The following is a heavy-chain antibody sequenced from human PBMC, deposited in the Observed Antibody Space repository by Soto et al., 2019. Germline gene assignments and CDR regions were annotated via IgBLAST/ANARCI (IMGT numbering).Heavy chain of an antibody. J-gene: IGHJ4*02. Sequence: QVQLVQSGAEVKKPGSSVKVSCKASGGTFSSYAISWVRQAPGQGLEWMGGIIPIFGTANYAQKFQGRVTTTADESTSKAYMELSSLRSEDTAVYYCLGWNRGGGYDLDYWGQGSLVSVSS. CDR1: GGTFSSYA. V-gene: IGHV1-69*01. D-gene: IGHD5-12*01. CDR2: IIPIFGTA. CDR3: LGWNRGGGYDLDY.